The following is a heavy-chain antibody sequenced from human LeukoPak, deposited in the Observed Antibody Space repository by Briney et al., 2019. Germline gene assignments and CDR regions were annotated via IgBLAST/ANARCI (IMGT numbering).Heavy chain of an antibody. CDR1: GGSISSYY. Sequence: SETLSLTCTVSGGSISSYYWSWIRQPPGKGLEWIGSIYYSGSTYYNPSLKSRVTISVDTSKNQFSLKLSSVTAADTAVYYCASSISSSWARGFDPWGQGTLVTVSS. CDR3: ASSISSSWARGFDP. J-gene: IGHJ5*02. CDR2: IYYSGST. V-gene: IGHV4-39*01. D-gene: IGHD6-13*01.